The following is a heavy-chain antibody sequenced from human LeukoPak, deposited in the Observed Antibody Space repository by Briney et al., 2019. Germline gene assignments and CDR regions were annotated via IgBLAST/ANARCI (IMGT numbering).Heavy chain of an antibody. Sequence: PGGSLRLSCAASGFTFSSYSMNCVRQAPGKGLEWVSSISSSSSYIYYADSVKGRFTISRDNAKNSLYLQMNSLRAEDTAVYYCARDWNGSGTAFDHWGQGTLVTVSS. CDR3: ARDWNGSGTAFDH. CDR2: ISSSSSYI. D-gene: IGHD1-1*01. V-gene: IGHV3-21*04. CDR1: GFTFSSYS. J-gene: IGHJ4*02.